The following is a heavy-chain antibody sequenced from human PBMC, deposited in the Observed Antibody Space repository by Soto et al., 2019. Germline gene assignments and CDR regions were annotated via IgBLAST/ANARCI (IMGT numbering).Heavy chain of an antibody. CDR2: MNPNSVNT. V-gene: IGHV1-8*01. CDR3: ARAWSGWHHDAFDV. D-gene: IGHD3-3*01. J-gene: IGHJ3*01. Sequence: ASVKVSCKASGYTFTSYDINWVRQATGQGLEWMGWMNPNSVNTGYAQKFQGRVTMTRNTSISTAYMELSSLRSEDTAVYYCARAWSGWHHDAFDVWGQGTMVTVSS. CDR1: GYTFTSYD.